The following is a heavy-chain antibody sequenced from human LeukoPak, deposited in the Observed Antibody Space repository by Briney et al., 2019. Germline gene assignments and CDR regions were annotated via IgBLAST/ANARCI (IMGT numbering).Heavy chain of an antibody. CDR1: GDTFTSYY. J-gene: IGHJ4*02. CDR2: INPSGGST. Sequence: GASVKVSWKASGDTFTSYYMPWVRKAPGQRLEWMGIINPSGGSTSYAQKFQGRVTMTRDTSTSTVYMELSSLRSEDTAVYYCATEGGYYDSSGYLDPFDYWGQGTLVTVSS. V-gene: IGHV1-46*01. CDR3: ATEGGYYDSSGYLDPFDY. D-gene: IGHD3-22*01.